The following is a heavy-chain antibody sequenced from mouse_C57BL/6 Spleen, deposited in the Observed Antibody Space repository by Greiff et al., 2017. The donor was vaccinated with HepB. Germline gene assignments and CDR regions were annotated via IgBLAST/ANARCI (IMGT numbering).Heavy chain of an antibody. Sequence: DVQLQESGPELVKPGASVKISCKASGYSFTGYYMNWVKQSPEKSLEWIGEINPSTGGTTYNQKFKAKATLTVDKSSSTAYMQLKSLTSEDSAVYYCARWDTTVPYAMDYWGQGTSVTVSS. V-gene: IGHV1-42*01. CDR3: ARWDTTVPYAMDY. D-gene: IGHD1-1*01. CDR2: INPSTGGT. J-gene: IGHJ4*01. CDR1: GYSFTGYY.